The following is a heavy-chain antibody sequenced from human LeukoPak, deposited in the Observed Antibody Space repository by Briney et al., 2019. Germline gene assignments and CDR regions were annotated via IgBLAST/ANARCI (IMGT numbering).Heavy chain of an antibody. J-gene: IGHJ1*01. Sequence: GRSLRLSCAASGFTFSSYTMHWVRQAPGAGLEWVAVIWSDGSDKYYAKSVRGRFTISRDNSKNSLSLQMNSLRAEDTAVYYCVKDAQRGFDYSNSLQNWGQGILVTVSS. V-gene: IGHV3-33*06. CDR1: GFTFSSYT. CDR3: VKDAQRGFDYSNSLQN. CDR2: IWSDGSDK. D-gene: IGHD4-11*01.